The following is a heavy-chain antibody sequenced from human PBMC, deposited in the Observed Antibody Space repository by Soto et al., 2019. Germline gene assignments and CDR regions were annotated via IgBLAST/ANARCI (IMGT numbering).Heavy chain of an antibody. V-gene: IGHV3-23*01. Sequence: VSQAPGKGLEWVSDIIDSGASTYYADSVKGRFTISRDNSKSTLYLQMNSLRAEDTALYYCAKGRSYYYYYGVDVWGQGTTVTVSS. J-gene: IGHJ6*02. CDR2: IIDSGAST. CDR3: AKGRSYYYYYGVDV.